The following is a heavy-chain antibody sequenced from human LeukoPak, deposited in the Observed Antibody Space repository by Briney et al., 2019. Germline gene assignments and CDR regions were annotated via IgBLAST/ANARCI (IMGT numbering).Heavy chain of an antibody. V-gene: IGHV1-69*13. CDR3: ARDLLTVTPGTLNYYYYMDV. J-gene: IGHJ6*03. Sequence: ASVKVSCKPSGGTFNSYAISWVRQTPVQGLEWMGGIIPIFGTANYAQKFQGRVTITADESTSTAYMELSSLRSEDTAVYYCARDLLTVTPGTLNYYYYMDVWGKGTTVTVSS. CDR2: IIPIFGTA. CDR1: GGTFNSYA. D-gene: IGHD4-11*01.